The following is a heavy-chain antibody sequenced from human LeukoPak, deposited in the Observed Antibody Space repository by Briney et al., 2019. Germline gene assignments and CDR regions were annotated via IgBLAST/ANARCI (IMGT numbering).Heavy chain of an antibody. Sequence: SETLSLTCTVSGGSISDYYWTWIRQPPGKGLEWIGHIYYSGNTIYNPSLKSRVTISVDTSKNQFSLKLTSVTTADTAVYYCAGEDYFNSSGYASWRFDIWGQGTMVTVSS. D-gene: IGHD3-22*01. J-gene: IGHJ3*02. V-gene: IGHV4-59*01. CDR1: GGSISDYY. CDR2: IYYSGNT. CDR3: AGEDYFNSSGYASWRFDI.